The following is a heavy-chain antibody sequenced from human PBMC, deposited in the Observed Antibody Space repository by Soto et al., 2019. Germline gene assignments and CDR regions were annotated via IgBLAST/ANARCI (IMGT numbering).Heavy chain of an antibody. V-gene: IGHV3-33*01. J-gene: IGHJ6*02. CDR1: GFTFNTYG. CDR3: ARPIAAVGTRHYCNYGMHX. Sequence: WGSLRLSCAASGFTFNTYGMQWVRQAPGKGLEWVSFICFDGNNRYYAYSVKVRFTISIDNAKNTLYLQMDSLAAEDTAIYYCARPIAAVGTRHYCNYGMHXLGQGTTFTAS. CDR2: ICFDGNNR. D-gene: IGHD6-13*01.